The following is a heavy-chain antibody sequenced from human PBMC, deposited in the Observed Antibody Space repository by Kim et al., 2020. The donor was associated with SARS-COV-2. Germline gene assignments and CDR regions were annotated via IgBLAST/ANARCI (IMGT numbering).Heavy chain of an antibody. J-gene: IGHJ4*02. V-gene: IGHV3-33*06. CDR2: IWYDGSNK. D-gene: IGHD5-18*01. CDR1: GFTFSSYG. CDR3: AKDEMATARAPFDY. Sequence: GGSLRLSCAASGFTFSSYGMHWVRQAPGKGLEWVAVIWYDGSNKYYADSVKGRFTISRDNSKNTLYLQMNSLRAEDTAVYYCAKDEMATARAPFDYWGQGTLVTVSS.